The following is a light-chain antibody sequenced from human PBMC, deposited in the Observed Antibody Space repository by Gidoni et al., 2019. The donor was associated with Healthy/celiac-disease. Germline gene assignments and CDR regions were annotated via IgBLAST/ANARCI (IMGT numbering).Light chain of an antibody. CDR2: AAS. V-gene: IGKV1-39*01. CDR1: QSISSY. J-gene: IGKJ3*01. Sequence: DIQMTQAPSSLSASVGDSVTITCRASQSISSYLNWYQQQPGKAPKLLIYAASSLQSGVPSRFSGSGSGTDFTLTIRSLQPEDFATYYCQQRNTFGPGTKVDIK. CDR3: QQRNT.